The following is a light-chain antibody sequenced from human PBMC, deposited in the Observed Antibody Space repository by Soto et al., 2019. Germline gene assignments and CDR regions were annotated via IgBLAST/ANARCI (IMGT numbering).Light chain of an antibody. CDR2: DAS. V-gene: IGKV1-13*02. J-gene: IGKJ1*01. CDR3: QKLNSYPRT. CDR1: QSISSY. Sequence: IQMTKSPSSLSASVVDRFTITCLASQSISSYLNWYQPKPGEAPKLLIYDASNLESGVPSRFSGSGSGTDFTLTISSLQPEDFATYYCQKLNSYPRTCGQGNKGAIK.